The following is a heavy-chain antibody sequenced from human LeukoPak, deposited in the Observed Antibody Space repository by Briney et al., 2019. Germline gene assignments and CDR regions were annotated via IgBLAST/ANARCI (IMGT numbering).Heavy chain of an antibody. V-gene: IGHV3-21*01. CDR1: GFTFSSYS. Sequence: GGSLRLSCAASGFTFSSYSMNWVRQAPGKGLEWVSSISSSSSYIYYADSVKGRFTISRDNAKNSLYLQMNSLRAEDTAVYYCERDSGGYSYGYIGYWGQGTLVTVSS. CDR2: ISSSSSYI. CDR3: ERDSGGYSYGYIGY. D-gene: IGHD5-18*01. J-gene: IGHJ4*02.